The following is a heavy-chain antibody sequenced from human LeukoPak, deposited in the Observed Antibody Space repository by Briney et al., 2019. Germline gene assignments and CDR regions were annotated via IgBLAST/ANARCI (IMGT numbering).Heavy chain of an antibody. D-gene: IGHD3-10*01. V-gene: IGHV3-30*04. Sequence: GGSLRLSCATSGFTFNSYAMHWVRQAPGKGLEWVAVISYDGSNEFYADSVKGRFTISRDNSRTTLYVQMNSLRVEDTAVYYCAKDGKRITMVRGRHYMDVWGKGTTVTISS. CDR2: ISYDGSNE. J-gene: IGHJ6*03. CDR1: GFTFNSYA. CDR3: AKDGKRITMVRGRHYMDV.